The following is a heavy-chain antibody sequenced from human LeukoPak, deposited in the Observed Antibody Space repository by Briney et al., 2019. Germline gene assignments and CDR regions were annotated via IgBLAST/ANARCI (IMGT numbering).Heavy chain of an antibody. CDR3: AKEDTLWFGAPGSMDV. CDR1: GFTFSSYG. J-gene: IGHJ6*04. CDR2: ISYDGSNK. V-gene: IGHV3-30*18. Sequence: PGGSLRLSCAASGFTFSSYGMHWVRQAPGKGLEWVAVISYDGSNKYYADSVKGRFTISGDNSKNTLYLQMNSLRAEDTAVYYCAKEDTLWFGAPGSMDVWGKGTTVTVSS. D-gene: IGHD3-10*01.